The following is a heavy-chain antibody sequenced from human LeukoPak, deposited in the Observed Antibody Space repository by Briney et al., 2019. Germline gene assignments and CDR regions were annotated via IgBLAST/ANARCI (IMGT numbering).Heavy chain of an antibody. Sequence: PSETLSLTCTVSGGSISSYYWSWIRQPPGKGLEWIGYIYYSGSTNYNPSLKSRVTISVDTSKNQFPLKLSSVTAADTAVYYCARYLGELDAFDIWGQGTMVTVSS. CDR2: IYYSGST. CDR1: GGSISSYY. CDR3: ARYLGELDAFDI. J-gene: IGHJ3*02. V-gene: IGHV4-59*01. D-gene: IGHD1-7*01.